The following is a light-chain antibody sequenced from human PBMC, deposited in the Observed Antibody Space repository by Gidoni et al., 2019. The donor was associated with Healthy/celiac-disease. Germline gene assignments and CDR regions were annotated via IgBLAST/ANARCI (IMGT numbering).Light chain of an antibody. CDR1: QSFSSN. V-gene: IGKV3-15*01. J-gene: IGKJ1*01. CDR3: QQYNNWPLT. Sequence: EIVMPQSPATLSVSPGERATLSCRASQSFSSNLAWYQQKPGQAPRLHIYGASTRATGIPARFSGSGSGTEFTLTISSLQSEDFAVYYCQQYNNWPLTFGQGTKVEIK. CDR2: GAS.